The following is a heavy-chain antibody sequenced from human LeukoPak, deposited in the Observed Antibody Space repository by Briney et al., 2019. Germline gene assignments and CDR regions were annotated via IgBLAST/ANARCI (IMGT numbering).Heavy chain of an antibody. Sequence: GGSLRLSCEASGFTFSSYAMSWVRQAPGKGPEWVSAISGSGGSTYYADSVKGRFTISRDNSKNTLYLQMNSLRAEDTAVYYCAGGYSGYDSYYYGMDVWGQGTTVTVSS. J-gene: IGHJ6*02. CDR1: GFTFSSYA. V-gene: IGHV3-23*01. D-gene: IGHD5-12*01. CDR3: AGGYSGYDSYYYGMDV. CDR2: ISGSGGST.